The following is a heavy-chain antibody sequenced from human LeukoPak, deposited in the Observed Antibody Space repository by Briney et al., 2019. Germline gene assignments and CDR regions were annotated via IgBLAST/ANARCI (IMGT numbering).Heavy chain of an antibody. V-gene: IGHV1-8*01. CDR2: MNPNSGNT. CDR3: ARSPAGGSTTKSKYNWFDP. J-gene: IGHJ5*02. CDR1: GYTFTSYD. Sequence: ASVKVSCKASGYTFTSYDINWVRQATGQGLEWMGWMNPNSGNTGYAQKFQGRVTMTRNTSISTAYMELSSLRSEDTAVYYCARSPAGGSTTKSKYNWFDPWGQGILVTVSS. D-gene: IGHD2-15*01.